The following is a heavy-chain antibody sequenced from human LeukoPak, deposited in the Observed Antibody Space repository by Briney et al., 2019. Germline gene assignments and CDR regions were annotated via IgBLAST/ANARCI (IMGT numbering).Heavy chain of an antibody. D-gene: IGHD1-26*01. CDR2: ISYDGSNK. CDR3: ARGPGSYLDY. Sequence: GGSLRLSCAASGFTFSSYGMPWVRQAPGKGLEWVAVISYDGSNKYYADSVKGRLTISRDNSKNTLYLQMNSLRAEDTAVYYCARGPGSYLDYWGQGTLVTVSS. CDR1: GFTFSSYG. V-gene: IGHV3-30*03. J-gene: IGHJ4*02.